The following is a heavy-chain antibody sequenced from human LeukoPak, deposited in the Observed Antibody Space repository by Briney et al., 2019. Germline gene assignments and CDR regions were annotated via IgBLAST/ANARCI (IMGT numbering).Heavy chain of an antibody. CDR2: INPSGDTT. J-gene: IGHJ6*02. CDR1: GYTFTSYY. CDR3: ARALYYGMDV. D-gene: IGHD2-2*02. Sequence: GASVNVSCKASGYTFTSYYIHWVRQAPGQGLDWMAMINPSGDTTIYAQRFQDRVTMTRDTSTSTVYMELSSLRSEDTAVYYCARALYYGMDVWGQGTTVTVSS. V-gene: IGHV1-46*01.